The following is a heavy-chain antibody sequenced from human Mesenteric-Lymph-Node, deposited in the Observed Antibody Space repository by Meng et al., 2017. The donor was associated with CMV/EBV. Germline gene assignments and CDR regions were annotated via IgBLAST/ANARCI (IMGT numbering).Heavy chain of an antibody. CDR3: ARDVYERRGSEGWFDS. J-gene: IGHJ5*01. CDR1: GSLNNGGSC. D-gene: IGHD2/OR15-2a*01. CDR2: IYYTGMA. Sequence: GSLNNGGSCWSWIRQHPGKGLEWIGYIYYTGMAVYNPSLRSRVTISIDTSNNQFSLRLNSVTAADTAVYYCARDVYERRGSEGWFDSWGQGTLVTVSS. V-gene: IGHV4-31*02.